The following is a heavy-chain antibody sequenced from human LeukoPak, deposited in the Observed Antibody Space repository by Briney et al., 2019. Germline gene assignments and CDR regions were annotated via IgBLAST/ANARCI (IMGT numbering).Heavy chain of an antibody. CDR1: GFTFSDAW. CDR2: IKRKTDGGTT. J-gene: IGHJ3*01. V-gene: IGHV3-15*01. Sequence: GGSLRLSCAASGFTFSDAWMTWVRQAPGKGLEWVGRIKRKTDGGTTDYAAPVKGRFTISRDDSKNMLYLQMNSLTTEDTALYYCNTAASMAAARDAFDFWGQGTMVTVSS. D-gene: IGHD6-13*01. CDR3: NTAASMAAARDAFDF.